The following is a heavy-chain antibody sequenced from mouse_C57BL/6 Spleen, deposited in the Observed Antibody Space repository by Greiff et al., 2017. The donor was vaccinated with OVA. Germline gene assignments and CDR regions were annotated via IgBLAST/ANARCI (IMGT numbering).Heavy chain of an antibody. J-gene: IGHJ3*01. CDR3: ASFLFAY. V-gene: IGHV14-2*01. CDR2: IDPEDGET. Sequence: VQLKESGAELVKPGASVKLSCTASGFNIKDYYMHWVKQRTEQGLEWIGRIDPEDGETKYAPKFQGKATIPADTSSNTAYLQLSSLTSEDTAVYYCASFLFAYWGQGTLVTVSA. CDR1: GFNIKDYY.